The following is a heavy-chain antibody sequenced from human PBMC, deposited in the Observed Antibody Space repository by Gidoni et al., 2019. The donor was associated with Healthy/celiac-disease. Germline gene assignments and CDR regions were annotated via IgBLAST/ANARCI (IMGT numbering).Heavy chain of an antibody. V-gene: IGHV3-64D*06. Sequence: EVQLVESGGGLVQPGGSLRLSCSASDFPFIRYAMPLVRQAPGKGLEYVSAISSNGGSTYYADSVKGRFTISRDNSKNTLYLQMSSLRAEDTAVYYCVKPDIVVVVAATVETDRGAFDIWGQGTMVTVSS. J-gene: IGHJ3*02. CDR2: ISSNGGST. CDR1: DFPFIRYA. D-gene: IGHD2-15*01. CDR3: VKPDIVVVVAATVETDRGAFDI.